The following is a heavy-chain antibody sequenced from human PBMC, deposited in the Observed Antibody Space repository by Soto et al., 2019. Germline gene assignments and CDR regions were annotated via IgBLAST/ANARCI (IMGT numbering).Heavy chain of an antibody. D-gene: IGHD3-16*01. CDR3: AKDRGQGSYEGGNFDY. J-gene: IGHJ4*02. CDR1: GFTFSSYA. V-gene: IGHV3-23*01. Sequence: GGSLRLSCAASGFTFSSYAMSWVRQAPGKGLEWVSAISGSGGSTYYADSVKGRFTISRDNSKNTLYLQMNSLRAEDTAVYYCAKDRGQGSYEGGNFDYWGQGTLVTVSS. CDR2: ISGSGGST.